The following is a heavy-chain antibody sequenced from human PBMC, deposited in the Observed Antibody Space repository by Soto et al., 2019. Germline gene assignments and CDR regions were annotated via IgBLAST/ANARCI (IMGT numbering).Heavy chain of an antibody. CDR1: GGSITSSCYY. J-gene: IGHJ4*02. CDR2: IYYRGST. Sequence: SEPLDLTCAVPGGSITSSCYYWRWIRQAPGRGLEWIGTIYYRGSTYYNPSLESRVTISADTSKNQLSLNLRSVTAADTAVYYCASPAGADYTFDYWGQGILVTVSS. V-gene: IGHV4-39*01. CDR3: ASPAGADYTFDY. D-gene: IGHD4-4*01.